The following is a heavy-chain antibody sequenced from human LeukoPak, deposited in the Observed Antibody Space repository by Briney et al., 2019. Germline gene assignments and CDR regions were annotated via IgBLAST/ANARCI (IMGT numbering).Heavy chain of an antibody. CDR1: GFTVSSNY. Sequence: GGSLRLSCAASGFTVSSNYMSWVRQAPGKGLEWVSVIYSGGSTYYADSVKGRFTISRDNSKNTLYLQMNSLRAEDTAVYYCAREVPGYYDSSGYSDYWGQGTLVTVSS. CDR3: AREVPGYYDSSGYSDY. D-gene: IGHD3-22*01. V-gene: IGHV3-53*01. CDR2: IYSGGST. J-gene: IGHJ4*02.